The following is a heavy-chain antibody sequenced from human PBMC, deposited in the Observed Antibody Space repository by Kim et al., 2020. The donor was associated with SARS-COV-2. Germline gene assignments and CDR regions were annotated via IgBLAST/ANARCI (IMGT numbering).Heavy chain of an antibody. CDR1: GFSFSSYA. Sequence: GGSLRLTCAASGFSFSSYAMSWVSQAQGKGREWDAAMSATSGTTNYADSVQGRFVMYRDNSKSTLHLQMASLTVEDTAGYYWAKEFGEGRGDVDDRGQG. CDR2: MSATSGTT. D-gene: IGHD3-10*01. CDR3: AKEFGEGRGDVDD. J-gene: IGHJ4*02. V-gene: IGHV3-23*01.